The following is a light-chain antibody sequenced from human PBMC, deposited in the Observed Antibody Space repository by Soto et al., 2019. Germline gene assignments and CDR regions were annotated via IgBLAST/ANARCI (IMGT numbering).Light chain of an antibody. CDR1: QSVSSSY. Sequence: EIVLTQSPGTLSLSPGERVTLSCRASQSVSSSYLAWYQQKEGQAPRLLIYGASSRATGVPDSFSCSGSGTNFALTISRLEPDDVVVYYCRLSGSSLWSFGQGTKVEIK. CDR3: RLSGSSLWS. V-gene: IGKV3-20*01. CDR2: GAS. J-gene: IGKJ1*01.